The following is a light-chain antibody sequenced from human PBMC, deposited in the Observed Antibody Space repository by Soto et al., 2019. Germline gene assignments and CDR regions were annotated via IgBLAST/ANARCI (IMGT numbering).Light chain of an antibody. CDR1: QSVNSAY. V-gene: IGKV3-20*01. CDR3: QLYGSSPTWA. CDR2: GAS. Sequence: EIVLTQSPGTLSLSPGERATLSCRASQSVNSAYVAWYQQNPGQAPRVLIYGASTRATGIPHWFSGSGSGTDFSLTISRLEPEDSAMYYCQLYGSSPTWAFGQGTKVEIK. J-gene: IGKJ1*01.